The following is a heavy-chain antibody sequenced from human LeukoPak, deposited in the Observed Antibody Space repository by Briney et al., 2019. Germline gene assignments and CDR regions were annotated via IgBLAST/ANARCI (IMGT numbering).Heavy chain of an antibody. V-gene: IGHV3-23*01. CDR2: ISGSGGST. CDR3: AKEGAAADLYYYYYGMDV. Sequence: PGGSLRLSCAASGFTFSSYAMSWVRQAPGKGLEWVSAISGSGGSTYYADSVKGRFTIPRDNSKNTLYLQMNSLRAEDTAVYYCAKEGAAADLYYYYYGMDVWGQGTTVTVSS. D-gene: IGHD6-13*01. CDR1: GFTFSSYA. J-gene: IGHJ6*02.